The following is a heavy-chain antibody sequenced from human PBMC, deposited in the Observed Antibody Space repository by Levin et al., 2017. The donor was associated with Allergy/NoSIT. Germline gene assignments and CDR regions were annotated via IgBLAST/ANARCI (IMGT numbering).Heavy chain of an antibody. CDR3: ARGGCSGGSCYWTDHYYYYMDV. Sequence: SETLSLTCTVSGASISGSYWSWIRQSPGKGLEWIGSILHSGSTNYSPSLKSRVTISLDTPKKQFSLKLSSVTAADTAVYYCARGGCSGGSCYWTDHYYYYMDVWGKGTTVTVSS. D-gene: IGHD2-15*01. CDR1: GASISGSY. J-gene: IGHJ6*03. V-gene: IGHV4-59*01. CDR2: ILHSGST.